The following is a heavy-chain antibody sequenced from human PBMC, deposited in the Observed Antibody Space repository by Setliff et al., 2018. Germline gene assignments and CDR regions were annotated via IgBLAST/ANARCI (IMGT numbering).Heavy chain of an antibody. CDR3: ARVRVVQGYYEFDY. J-gene: IGHJ4*02. CDR2: IYYNGNT. V-gene: IGHV4-59*11. Sequence: GSLRLSCAASGFTFSSLWMSWVRQAPGKGLEWIGNIYYNGNTNKNPSLKSRVTILVDTSRDQFSLRLSSVTAADTAMYYCARVRVVQGYYEFDYWGQGTLVTVSS. D-gene: IGHD3-16*01. CDR1: GFTFSSLW.